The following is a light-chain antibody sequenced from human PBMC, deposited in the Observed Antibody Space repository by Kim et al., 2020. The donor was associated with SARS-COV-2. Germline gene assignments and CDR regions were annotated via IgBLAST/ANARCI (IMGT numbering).Light chain of an antibody. CDR2: EVS. CDR1: SSDVGSYNL. Sequence: QSALTQPASVSGSPGQSITISCTGTSSDVGSYNLVSWYQQHPGKAPKLMIYEVSKRPSGVSNRFSGSKSGNTSSLTISGLQADDEADYYCCSYAGSSTLVFGGGTQLTVL. J-gene: IGLJ2*01. CDR3: CSYAGSSTLV. V-gene: IGLV2-23*02.